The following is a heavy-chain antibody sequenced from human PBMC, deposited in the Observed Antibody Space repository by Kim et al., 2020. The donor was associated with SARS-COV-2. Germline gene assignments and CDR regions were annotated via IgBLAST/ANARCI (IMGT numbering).Heavy chain of an antibody. CDR2: IYYSGST. CDR1: GGSISSSSYY. D-gene: IGHD6-19*01. V-gene: IGHV4-39*01. Sequence: SETLSLTCTVPGGSISSSSYYWGWIRQPPGKGLEWIGSIYYSGSTYYNPSLKSRVTISVDTSKNQFSLKLSSVTAADTAVYYCAIIAVAGTAGYWGQGTLVTVSS. CDR3: AIIAVAGTAGY. J-gene: IGHJ4*02.